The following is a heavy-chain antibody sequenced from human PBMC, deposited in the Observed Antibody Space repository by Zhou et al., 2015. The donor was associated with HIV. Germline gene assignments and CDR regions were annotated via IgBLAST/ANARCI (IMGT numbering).Heavy chain of an antibody. J-gene: IGHJ4*02. D-gene: IGHD3-16*01. V-gene: IGHV1-69*04. CDR1: GGPFNSYS. CDR3: AGDSDVSGPIAFDH. Sequence: LMQSGTEVTKPGSSVKVSCKASGGPFNSYSINWVRQAPGHALEWMGGIIPILRIPNYAETLQGRVTITADTSTNTVYMELSSLRSEDTAVYYCAGDSDVSGPIAFDHWGQGTLVTVSS. CDR2: IIPILRIP.